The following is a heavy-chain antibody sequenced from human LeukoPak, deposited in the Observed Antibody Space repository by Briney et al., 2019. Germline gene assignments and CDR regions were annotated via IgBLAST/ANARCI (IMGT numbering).Heavy chain of an antibody. V-gene: IGHV7-4-1*02. D-gene: IGHD3-22*01. CDR2: INTNTGNP. J-gene: IGHJ5*02. CDR1: GYTFTSYA. Sequence: ASVKVSCKASGYTFTSYAMNWVRQAPGQGLEWMGWINTNTGNPTYAQGFTGRFVFSLDTSVSTAYLQISSLKAEDTAVYYCARRTYYYDSSGYYFRFDPWGQGTLVTVSS. CDR3: ARRTYYYDSSGYYFRFDP.